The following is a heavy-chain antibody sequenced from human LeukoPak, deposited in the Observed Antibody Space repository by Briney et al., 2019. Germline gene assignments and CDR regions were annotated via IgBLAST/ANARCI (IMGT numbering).Heavy chain of an antibody. CDR1: GYTFTSYG. CDR3: ARDLSGSYTYYFDY. CDR2: ISAYNGNT. D-gene: IGHD1-26*01. J-gene: IGHJ4*02. V-gene: IGHV1-18*01. Sequence: ASVKVSCKASGYTFTSYGISWVRQAPGQGLEWMGWISAYNGNTNYAQKLQGRVTMTTDTSTSIAYMELRSLRSDDTAVYYCARDLSGSYTYYFDYRGQGTLVTVSS.